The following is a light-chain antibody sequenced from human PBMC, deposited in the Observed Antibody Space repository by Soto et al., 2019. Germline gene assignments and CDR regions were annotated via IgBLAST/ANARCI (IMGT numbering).Light chain of an antibody. V-gene: IGKV3D-15*02. CDR2: GAS. Sequence: EIVMTQSPATLSVSPGERATLSCRASQSVSSNLAWYQQKPGQAPRLLIYGASTRATGIPARFSGSGSGTEFTLTISSLQSEDFAVYYCHHYSTSPTFGEGTRLEIK. CDR3: HHYSTSPT. CDR1: QSVSSN. J-gene: IGKJ5*01.